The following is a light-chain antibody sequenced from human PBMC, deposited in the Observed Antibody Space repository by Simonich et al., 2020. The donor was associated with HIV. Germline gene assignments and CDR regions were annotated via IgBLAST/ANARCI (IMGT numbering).Light chain of an antibody. CDR3: AAWDDSLNGPV. CDR1: SSNIGSNY. CDR2: RNN. Sequence: QSVLTQPPSASGTPGQRFTISCSGSSSNIGSNYVYWYQQLPGPAPKLLMYRNNTRPSGVPDRFSGSKSGTSASLAISGLQSEDEADYYCAAWDDSLNGPVFGGGTKLTVL. J-gene: IGLJ2*01. V-gene: IGLV1-47*01.